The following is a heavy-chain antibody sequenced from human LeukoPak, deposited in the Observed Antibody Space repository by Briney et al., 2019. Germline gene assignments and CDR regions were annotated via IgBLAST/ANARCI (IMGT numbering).Heavy chain of an antibody. CDR3: ARDAFDHFDSSGYYCDAFDM. V-gene: IGHV1-2*02. Sequence: ASVKVSCKASGYTFAAYYVHWVRQAPGQGLEWMGWISPNNAATNYAQKFQGRVTMTRDTSIRTVYMELSRLRSDDTAVYYCARDAFDHFDSSGYYCDAFDMWGQGTMVTVSS. D-gene: IGHD3-22*01. CDR2: ISPNNAAT. CDR1: GYTFAAYY. J-gene: IGHJ3*02.